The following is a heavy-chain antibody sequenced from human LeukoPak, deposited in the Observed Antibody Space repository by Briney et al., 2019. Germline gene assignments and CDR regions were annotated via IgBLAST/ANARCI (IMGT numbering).Heavy chain of an antibody. D-gene: IGHD3-22*01. V-gene: IGHV4-30-2*05. CDR2: IYHSGST. Sequence: NPSETLSLTCAVSGVSISSGGYSWSWIRQPPGKGLEWIGYIYHSGSTYYNPSLKSRVTISVDTSKNQFSLKLSSVTAADTAVYYCVGGVYYDSSGSTLLYYYGMDVWGQGTTVTVSS. J-gene: IGHJ6*02. CDR1: GVSISSGGYS. CDR3: VGGVYYDSSGSTLLYYYGMDV.